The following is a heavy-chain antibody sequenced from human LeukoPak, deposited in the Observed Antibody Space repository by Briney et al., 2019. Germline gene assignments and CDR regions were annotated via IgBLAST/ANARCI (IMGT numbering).Heavy chain of an antibody. CDR1: GYTFTSYG. Sequence: EASVKVSCKASGYTFTSYGISWVRQVPGQGLEWMGWISAYNGDTNYAQKLQGRVTMTTDTSTSTAYMELRSLRSDDTAVYYWARDLRDTAMVPFDYWGKGTLVTVSS. J-gene: IGHJ4*02. CDR2: ISAYNGDT. CDR3: ARDLRDTAMVPFDY. D-gene: IGHD5-18*01. V-gene: IGHV1-18*01.